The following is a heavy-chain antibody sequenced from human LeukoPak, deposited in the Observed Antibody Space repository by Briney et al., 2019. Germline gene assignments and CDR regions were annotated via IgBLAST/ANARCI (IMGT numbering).Heavy chain of an antibody. CDR3: ASYGSGSHLSGGRFYYYYGMDV. CDR1: GFTFSSYG. J-gene: IGHJ6*02. D-gene: IGHD3-10*01. V-gene: IGHV3-33*01. Sequence: GRSLRLSCAASGFTFSSYGMHWVRQAPGKGLEWVAVIWYDGSNKYYADSVKGRFTISRDNSKNTLYLQMNSLRAEDTAVYYCASYGSGSHLSGGRFYYYYGMDVWGQGTTVTVSS. CDR2: IWYDGSNK.